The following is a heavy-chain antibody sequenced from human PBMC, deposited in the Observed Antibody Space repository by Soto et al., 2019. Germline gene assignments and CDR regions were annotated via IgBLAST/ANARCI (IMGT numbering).Heavy chain of an antibody. D-gene: IGHD6-19*01. V-gene: IGHV3-64D*06. J-gene: IGHJ4*02. Sequence: GGSLRLSCSASGFTFSSFAMHWVRQAPGKGLEYVSAINNNGGSTYSADSVKGRFSISRDNSKNTLYLQMSSLRAEDTAVYYCVVLAVDADWGQGTLVTVSS. CDR1: GFTFSSFA. CDR3: VVLAVDAD. CDR2: INNNGGST.